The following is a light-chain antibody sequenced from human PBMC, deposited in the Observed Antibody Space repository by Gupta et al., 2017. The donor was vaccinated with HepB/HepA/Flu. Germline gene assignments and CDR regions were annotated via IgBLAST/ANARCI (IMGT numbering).Light chain of an antibody. CDR3: QQYNSYPLT. Sequence: DIQMTPSLSTLPASVGDRVTITCRASQSISSWLAWYQQKPGKAPKLLIYKASSLESGVPSRFSGSGSGTEFTLTISSLQPDDFATYYCQQYNSYPLTFGGGTKVEIK. CDR2: KAS. J-gene: IGKJ4*01. V-gene: IGKV1-5*03. CDR1: QSISSW.